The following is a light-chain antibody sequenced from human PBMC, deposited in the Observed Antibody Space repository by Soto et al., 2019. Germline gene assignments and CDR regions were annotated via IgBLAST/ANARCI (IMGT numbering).Light chain of an antibody. Sequence: EIVLTQSPGTLSLSPGERATLSCRASQSVSSSYLAWYQQKPGQAPRLLIYGASSRATGIPDRFSGSGSGTDFTLTISRLEPEYCAVYYCQQYGSSLWTFGQGTKVEIK. CDR2: GAS. V-gene: IGKV3-20*01. J-gene: IGKJ1*01. CDR1: QSVSSSY. CDR3: QQYGSSLWT.